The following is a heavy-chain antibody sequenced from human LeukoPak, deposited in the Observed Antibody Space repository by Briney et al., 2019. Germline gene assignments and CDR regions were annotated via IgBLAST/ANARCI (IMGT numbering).Heavy chain of an antibody. CDR3: ARGSGVLPNWFDP. Sequence: SETLYLTCTVSGGSISSYYWSWIRQPAGKGLEWIGEINAGGSTNYNPSLKSRVTISLDTSKNQFSLNLTSATAADTAVYYCARGSGVLPNWFDPWGQGTLVSVSS. J-gene: IGHJ5*02. D-gene: IGHD3-10*01. V-gene: IGHV4-4*07. CDR2: INAGGST. CDR1: GGSISSYY.